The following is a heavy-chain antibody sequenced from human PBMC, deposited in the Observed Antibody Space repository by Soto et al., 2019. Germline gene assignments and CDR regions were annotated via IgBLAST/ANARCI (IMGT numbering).Heavy chain of an antibody. CDR3: ARAVGDPLYYLDY. J-gene: IGHJ4*02. V-gene: IGHV4-59*08. CDR1: SDSISSYY. CDR2: TDYSGNT. Sequence: QVQLQESGPGLVRPSETLSLTCTVSSDSISSYYWIWIRQSPGKGLEWIGCTDYSGNTNYNPSLKSRVIISRDTSKNQFSLRLSSVTAADTAVYYCARAVGDPLYYLDYWGQRTLVTVSS. D-gene: IGHD6-19*01.